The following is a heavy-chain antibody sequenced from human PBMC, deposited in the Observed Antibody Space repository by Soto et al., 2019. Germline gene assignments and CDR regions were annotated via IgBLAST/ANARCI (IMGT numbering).Heavy chain of an antibody. J-gene: IGHJ6*02. V-gene: IGHV3-23*01. CDR3: AKDGAPRYSGRYQIFRSSYYYHGMDV. CDR1: GFTFSSYA. D-gene: IGHD1-26*01. Sequence: EVQLLESGGGLVQPGGSLRLSCAASGFTFSSYAMSWVRQAPGKGLEWVSAISGSGGSTYSADSVKGRFTISRHNPKNPLYLQMDSLGDEDTAVYYCAKDGAPRYSGRYQIFRSSYYYHGMDVWGQGTTVTVSS. CDR2: ISGSGGST.